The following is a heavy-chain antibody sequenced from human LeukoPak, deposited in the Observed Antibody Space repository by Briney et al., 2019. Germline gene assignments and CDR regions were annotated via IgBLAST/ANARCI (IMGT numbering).Heavy chain of an antibody. CDR2: ITDSGTTT. CDR1: GFSFSSYK. CDR3: ARTNHDHGYSRDY. J-gene: IGHJ4*02. Sequence: PGGSLRLSCAASGFSFSSYKMDWLRQAPGKGLEWVSYITDSGTTTKYADSVKGRFTISRDNAAHSLHLQMNSLRVEGTAVYYCARTNHDHGYSRDYWGQGTLVTVSS. V-gene: IGHV3-48*03. D-gene: IGHD4-17*01.